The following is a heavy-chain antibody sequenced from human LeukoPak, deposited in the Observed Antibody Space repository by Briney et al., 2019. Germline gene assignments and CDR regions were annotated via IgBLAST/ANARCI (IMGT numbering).Heavy chain of an antibody. D-gene: IGHD3-3*01. Sequence: AAVKVSFKASGCTFTSYGISWVRRAPGQGGEWMGWIIAYNGNTNYSQKLQGRVTITTDTSTSTAYMELRSLRSDDTAVYYCARVYYYDFWSGSYNWFDPWGQGTLVTVSS. CDR2: IIAYNGNT. CDR1: GCTFTSYG. J-gene: IGHJ5*02. V-gene: IGHV1-18*01. CDR3: ARVYYYDFWSGSYNWFDP.